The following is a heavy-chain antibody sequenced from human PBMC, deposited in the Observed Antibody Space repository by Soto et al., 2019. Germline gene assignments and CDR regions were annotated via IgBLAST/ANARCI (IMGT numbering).Heavy chain of an antibody. CDR3: AKAWSGYPNQGMDV. CDR2: ITGSGDTT. D-gene: IGHD3-3*01. Sequence: EVQLLESGGGLVQPGGSLRLSCAASGFSFSSFAMNWVRQAPGKGLEWVSVITGSGDTTYYADSVRGRFTISRDNSKNTLYLQMNSLRAEDTAVYYCAKAWSGYPNQGMDVWGQGTTVTVSS. V-gene: IGHV3-23*01. J-gene: IGHJ6*02. CDR1: GFSFSSFA.